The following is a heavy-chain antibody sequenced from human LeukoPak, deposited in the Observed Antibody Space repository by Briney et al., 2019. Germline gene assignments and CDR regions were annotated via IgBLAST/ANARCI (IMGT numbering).Heavy chain of an antibody. CDR3: ARHGGSGIY. J-gene: IGHJ4*02. D-gene: IGHD1-26*01. V-gene: IGHV7-4-1*02. CDR1: GYTFTSYA. Sequence: ASVKVSCKASGYTFTSYAMHWVRQAPGQGLEWVGWINTNTGNPTYAQGFTGRFVFSLDTSVSTAYLQISSLKAEDTAVYYCARHGGSGIYWGQGTLVTVSS. CDR2: INTNTGNP.